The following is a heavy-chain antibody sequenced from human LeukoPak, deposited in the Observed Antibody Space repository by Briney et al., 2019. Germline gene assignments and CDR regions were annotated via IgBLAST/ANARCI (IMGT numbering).Heavy chain of an antibody. Sequence: PGGSLRLSCAASGFTFSSYEMNWVRQAPGKGLEWVSYISSSGSTINYADSVKGRFTISRDNAKNSLYLQMNSLRAEDTAVYYCARDYWMATIRYFDYWGQGTLVTVSS. CDR3: ARDYWMATIRYFDY. J-gene: IGHJ4*02. D-gene: IGHD5-24*01. CDR1: GFTFSSYE. CDR2: ISSSGSTI. V-gene: IGHV3-48*03.